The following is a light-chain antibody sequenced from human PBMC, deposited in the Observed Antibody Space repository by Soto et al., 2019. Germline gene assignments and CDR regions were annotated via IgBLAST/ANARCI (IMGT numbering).Light chain of an antibody. V-gene: IGKV3-20*01. CDR1: QNVGSAY. Sequence: ENVLTQSPGTLSVSPGEGVTLSCRASQNVGSAYLAWYQLKPGQAPRLLIFGASIRATGIPDRFIGSGSGTDFSLTVSRLEREDFAVYYCQQYDTSPITFGGGTQVEIK. J-gene: IGKJ4*01. CDR2: GAS. CDR3: QQYDTSPIT.